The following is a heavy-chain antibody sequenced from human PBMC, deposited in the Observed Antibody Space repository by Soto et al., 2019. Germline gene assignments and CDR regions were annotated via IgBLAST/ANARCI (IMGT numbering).Heavy chain of an antibody. V-gene: IGHV3-33*01. Sequence: QVQLVESGGGVVQPGRSLRLSCAASGFTFSSYGMHWVRQAPGKGLEWVAVIWYDGSNKYYADSVKGRFTISRDNSKNTLYLQMSSLRAEDTAVYYCASLRDSYGMDVWGQGTTVTVSS. CDR3: ASLRDSYGMDV. CDR2: IWYDGSNK. D-gene: IGHD3-10*01. CDR1: GFTFSSYG. J-gene: IGHJ6*02.